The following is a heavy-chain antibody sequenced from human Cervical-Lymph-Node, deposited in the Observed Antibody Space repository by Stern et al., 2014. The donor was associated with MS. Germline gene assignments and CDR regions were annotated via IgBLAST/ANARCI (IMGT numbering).Heavy chain of an antibody. CDR3: ARDGRGAPRLEY. Sequence: VQLVESGPGLVKPSETLSLSCTVSGGSISSYYWSWIRQPPGKGLEWIGYINYSGSTNTYNPSLQRRVTISIDTSKNHVLLQLRSVTAADTAVYYCARDGRGAPRLEYWGQGTLVTVSS. CDR1: GGSISSYY. D-gene: IGHD1-26*01. V-gene: IGHV4-59*01. CDR2: INYSGST. J-gene: IGHJ4*02.